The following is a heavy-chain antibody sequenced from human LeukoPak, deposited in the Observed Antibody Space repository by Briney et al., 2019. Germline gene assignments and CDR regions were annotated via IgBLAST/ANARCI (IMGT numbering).Heavy chain of an antibody. CDR3: ARGGNYYDSSGYYDY. V-gene: IGHV3-13*01. Sequence: QSGGSLRLSCAASGFTFSSYDMHWVRQATGKGLEWVSAIGTAGDTYYPGSVKGRFTISRENAKNSLYLQMNSLRAGDTAAYYCARGGNYYDSSGYYDYWGQGTLVTVSS. CDR1: GFTFSSYD. J-gene: IGHJ4*02. D-gene: IGHD3-22*01. CDR2: IGTAGDT.